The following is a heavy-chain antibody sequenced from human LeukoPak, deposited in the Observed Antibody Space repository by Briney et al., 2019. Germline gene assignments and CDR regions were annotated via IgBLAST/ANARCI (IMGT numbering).Heavy chain of an antibody. Sequence: GGSLRLSCAASGFTFTTYAMSWVRQAPGKGLEWVSAISGSGANTYYSDSVKGRFTISGDNSKDTLYLQMNSLRAEDTAIYFCARRKYDSSGFDYWGQETLVTVSS. CDR3: ARRKYDSSGFDY. V-gene: IGHV3-23*01. CDR1: GFTFTTYA. CDR2: ISGSGANT. J-gene: IGHJ4*02. D-gene: IGHD3-22*01.